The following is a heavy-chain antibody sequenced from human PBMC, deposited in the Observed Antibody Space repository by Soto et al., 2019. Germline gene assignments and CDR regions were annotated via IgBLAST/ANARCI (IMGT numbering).Heavy chain of an antibody. CDR1: GYTFTSYY. CDR2: IDPSGGST. J-gene: IGHJ3*02. V-gene: IGHV1-46*03. CDR3: TRAPSYGAFDI. Sequence: ASVKVSCKASGYTFTSYYIHWVRQAPGQGLEWMGIIDPSGGSTTYAQKFQGRVTMTRDTSTSTVYMELSSLRSEDTAVYYCTRAPSYGAFDIWGQGTMVTVSS. D-gene: IGHD4-17*01.